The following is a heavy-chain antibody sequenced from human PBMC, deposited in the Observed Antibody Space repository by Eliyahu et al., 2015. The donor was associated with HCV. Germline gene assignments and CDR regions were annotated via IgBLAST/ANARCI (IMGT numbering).Heavy chain of an antibody. D-gene: IGHD6-13*01. Sequence: QVQLQESGPGLVKPSEXLSLTCTVSGGXXSXYYWSWIRQPPGKGLEWIGYIYYSGSTNYNPSLKSRVTISVDTSKNQFSLKLSSVTAADTAVYYCARVPYSSMRNYYGMDVWGQGTTVTVSS. V-gene: IGHV4-59*01. CDR2: IYYSGST. J-gene: IGHJ6*02. CDR1: GGXXSXYY. CDR3: ARVPYSSMRNYYGMDV.